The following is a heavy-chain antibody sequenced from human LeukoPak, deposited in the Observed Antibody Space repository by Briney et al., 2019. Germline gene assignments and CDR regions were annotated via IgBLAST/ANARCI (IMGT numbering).Heavy chain of an antibody. CDR2: IYYSGST. D-gene: IGHD6-13*01. CDR3: ARDSEGIAGGVFDI. CDR1: GGSISSGDYY. Sequence: SETLSLTCTVSGGSISSGDYYWSWIRQPPGKGLEWIGYIYYSGSTYYNPTLKSRVTISVDTSKNQFSLKLSSVTAADTAVYYCARDSEGIAGGVFDIWAKGTMAPAFS. V-gene: IGHV4-30-4*01. J-gene: IGHJ3*02.